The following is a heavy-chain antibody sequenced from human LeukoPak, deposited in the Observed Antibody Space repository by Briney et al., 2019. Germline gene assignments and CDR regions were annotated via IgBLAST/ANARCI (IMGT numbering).Heavy chain of an antibody. Sequence: PGASLRLSCAASGYTFSSYAMSWVRQAPGKGLEWVSGISGSGGNTYYADSVKGRFTISRDNSKNTLYLQMNSLRAEDTAVYYCAKLYSSGWNGDENWGQGTLLSVSS. CDR2: ISGSGGNT. V-gene: IGHV3-23*01. J-gene: IGHJ4*02. D-gene: IGHD6-19*01. CDR1: GYTFSSYA. CDR3: AKLYSSGWNGDEN.